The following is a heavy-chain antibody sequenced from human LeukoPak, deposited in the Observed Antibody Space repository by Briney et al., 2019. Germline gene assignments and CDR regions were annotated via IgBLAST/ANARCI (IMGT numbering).Heavy chain of an antibody. V-gene: IGHV3-48*01. CDR3: ARDHAYRADY. J-gene: IGHJ4*02. Sequence: GGSLRLSCAASGFTFSSDSMNWVRQAPGKGPEWVSYISSSYITYYADSVKGRFTISRDNAKNSLYLQMNSLRAEDTAVYYCARDHAYRADYWGQGTLVTVSS. CDR2: ISSSYIT. D-gene: IGHD2-2*01. CDR1: GFTFSSDS.